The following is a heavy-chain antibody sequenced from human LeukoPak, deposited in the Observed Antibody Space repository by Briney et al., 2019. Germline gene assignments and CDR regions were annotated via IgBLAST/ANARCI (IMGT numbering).Heavy chain of an antibody. V-gene: IGHV3-21*01. CDR3: TRDLGVDAFDI. Sequence: PGGSLRLSCAASGFTFSSYSMNWVRQAPGKGRDWVSYISPSSSSIHYAGSVKGRFTISRDNAKNSLYLQVNSLRADDTAVYYCTRDLGVDAFDIWGQGTMVTVSS. CDR2: ISPSSSSI. J-gene: IGHJ3*02. CDR1: GFTFSSYS.